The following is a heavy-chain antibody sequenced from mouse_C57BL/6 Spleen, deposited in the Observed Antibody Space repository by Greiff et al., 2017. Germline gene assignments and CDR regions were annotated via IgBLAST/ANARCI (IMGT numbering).Heavy chain of an antibody. CDR3: ARKGSYYFDC. CDR2: IYPSDSYT. CDR1: GYTFTSYW. Sequence: QVQLKQPGAELVMPGASVKLSCKASGYTFTSYWMHWVKQRPGQGLEWIGEIYPSDSYTNYNQKFKGKSTLTVDKSSSTAYMQLSSLTSEDSAVYYCARKGSYYFDCWGQGTTLTVSS. J-gene: IGHJ2*01. V-gene: IGHV1-69*01.